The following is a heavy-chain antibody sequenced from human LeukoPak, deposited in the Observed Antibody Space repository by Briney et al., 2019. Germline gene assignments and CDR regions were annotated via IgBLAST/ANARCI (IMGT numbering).Heavy chain of an antibody. CDR1: GFTFSGYA. J-gene: IGHJ4*02. CDR2: ISGSGGST. Sequence: GGSLRLSCAASGFTFSGYAMSWVRQAPGKGLEWVSAISGSGGSTYYADSVKGRFTISRDNSKNTLYLQMNSLRAEDTAVYYCANPGLLSAAVFDYWGQGTLVTVSS. V-gene: IGHV3-23*01. CDR3: ANPGLLSAAVFDY. D-gene: IGHD6-13*01.